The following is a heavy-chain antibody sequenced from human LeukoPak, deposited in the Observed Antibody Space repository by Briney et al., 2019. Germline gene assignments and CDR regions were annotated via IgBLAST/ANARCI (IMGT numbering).Heavy chain of an antibody. CDR2: ISSSGSTI. CDR1: GFTFSDYY. Sequence: GGSLRLSCAASGFTFSDYYMSWIRQAPGKGLEWVSYISSSGSTIYYADSVKGRFTISRDNAKNSLYLQMNSLRAEDTAVYYCAKLQGYTAMVYCYMDVWGKGTTVTVSS. J-gene: IGHJ6*03. CDR3: AKLQGYTAMVYCYMDV. D-gene: IGHD5-18*01. V-gene: IGHV3-11*04.